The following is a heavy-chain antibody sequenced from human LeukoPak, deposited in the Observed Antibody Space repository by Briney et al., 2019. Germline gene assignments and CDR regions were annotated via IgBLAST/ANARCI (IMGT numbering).Heavy chain of an antibody. CDR3: AKDPVTFGGRDWFDP. D-gene: IGHD3-16*01. Sequence: PGGSLRLSCAASGFTFSSYGMHWVRQAPGKGLEWVAFIRYDGSNKYYADSVKGRFTISRDNSKNTLYLQMNSLRAEDTAVYYCAKDPVTFGGRDWFDPWGQGTLVTVSS. CDR2: IRYDGSNK. V-gene: IGHV3-30*02. J-gene: IGHJ5*02. CDR1: GFTFSSYG.